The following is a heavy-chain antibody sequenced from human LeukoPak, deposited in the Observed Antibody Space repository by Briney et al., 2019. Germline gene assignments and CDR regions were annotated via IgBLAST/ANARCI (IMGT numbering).Heavy chain of an antibody. Sequence: GDSLKISWKRFGYSFTNDWIGWVRQLPGKGLEWMGIIYPGDSDTRYSPSFQGQVTISADKSINTAYLQWSSLKASDTAIYYCARRGEAMDPFDYWGQGTLVTVSS. J-gene: IGHJ4*02. CDR2: IYPGDSDT. D-gene: IGHD5-18*01. V-gene: IGHV5-51*01. CDR3: ARRGEAMDPFDY. CDR1: GYSFTNDW.